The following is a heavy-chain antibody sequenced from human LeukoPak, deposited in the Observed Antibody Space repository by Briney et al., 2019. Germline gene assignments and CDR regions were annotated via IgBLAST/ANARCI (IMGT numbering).Heavy chain of an antibody. D-gene: IGHD3-16*01. V-gene: IGHV3-7*04. CDR1: GSTFSTYR. J-gene: IGHJ6*02. Sequence: GGSLRLSCEASGSTFSTYRMSWVRQAPGKRLEWVANIKPDGSEKDYVDSLKGRFTISRDNAKYSLHLQVNSLRDEDTAVYYCARFGVPYGVDVWGQGTTVTVSS. CDR3: ARFGVPYGVDV. CDR2: IKPDGSEK.